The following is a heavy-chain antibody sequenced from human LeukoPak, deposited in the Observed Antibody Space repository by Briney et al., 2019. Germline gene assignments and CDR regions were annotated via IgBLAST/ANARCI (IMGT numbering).Heavy chain of an antibody. CDR3: VTLDGYNWVDY. Sequence: SGTLSLTCTVSGGSINGNSYFWGWIRQPPGKGLEWIGNIFYSGSTKYSSSLKSRVTISVDTSKNQFSLKMTSVTAADTAVYYCVTLDGYNWVDYWGQGTLVTVSS. CDR1: GGSINGNSYF. V-gene: IGHV4-39*01. D-gene: IGHD5-24*01. J-gene: IGHJ4*02. CDR2: IFYSGST.